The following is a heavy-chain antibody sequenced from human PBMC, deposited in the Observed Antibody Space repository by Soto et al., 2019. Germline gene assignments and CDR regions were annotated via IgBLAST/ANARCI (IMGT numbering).Heavy chain of an antibody. CDR2: ITGSGDGT. CDR1: GFTFSNYA. V-gene: IGHV3-23*01. CDR3: AKVTFYDSSKNAFDI. J-gene: IGHJ3*02. Sequence: EVQLLESGGGLVQPGGSLRLSCAASGFTFSNYAMNWVRQAPGKGLEWVSAITGSGDGTYYADLAKGRFTIPRDNSTDSLYLEMNSLRAEDTAVYYCAKVTFYDSSKNAFDIWGQGTMVTVSS. D-gene: IGHD6-13*01.